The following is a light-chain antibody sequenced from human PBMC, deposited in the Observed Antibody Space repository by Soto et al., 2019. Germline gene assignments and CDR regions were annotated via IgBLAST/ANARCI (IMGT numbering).Light chain of an antibody. V-gene: IGKV1-5*03. CDR1: QTISSW. J-gene: IGKJ1*01. CDR2: KAS. Sequence: DIQMTQSPSTLSGSVGDRVTITCRASQTISSWLAWYQQKPGKAPKLLIYKASTLKSGVPSRFSGSGSGTDFTLTISSLQPEDFATYYCQQLDSYPRTFGLGTKVDIK. CDR3: QQLDSYPRT.